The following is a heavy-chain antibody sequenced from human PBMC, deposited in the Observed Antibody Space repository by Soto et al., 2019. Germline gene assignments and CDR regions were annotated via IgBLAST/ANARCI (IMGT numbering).Heavy chain of an antibody. CDR3: ARGKHYDFWSGYYITKDYYYGMDV. V-gene: IGHV1-8*01. Sequence: ASVKVSCKASGYTFTSYDINWVRQATGQGLEWMGWMNPNSGNTGYAQKFQGRVTMTRNTSISTAYMELSSLRSEDTAVYYCARGKHYDFWSGYYITKDYYYGMDVWGQGTTVTVS. CDR2: MNPNSGNT. J-gene: IGHJ6*02. D-gene: IGHD3-3*01. CDR1: GYTFTSYD.